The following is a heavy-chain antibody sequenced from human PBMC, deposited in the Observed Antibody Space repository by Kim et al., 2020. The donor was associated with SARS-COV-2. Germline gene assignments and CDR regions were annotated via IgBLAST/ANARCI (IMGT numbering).Heavy chain of an antibody. CDR3: ARTVPKTTYRGSFYYFDN. CDR2: IQTDGTT. CDR1: GFSVSSNY. V-gene: IGHV3-53*01. Sequence: GGSLRLSCAASGFSVSSNYMSWVRQAQGRGLEWVSRIQTDGTTDYADPVKDRFAISRDTSKNTVDLQMYSLRAEDTALYYCARTVPKTTYRGSFYYFDN. J-gene: IGHJ4*01. D-gene: IGHD3-16*01.